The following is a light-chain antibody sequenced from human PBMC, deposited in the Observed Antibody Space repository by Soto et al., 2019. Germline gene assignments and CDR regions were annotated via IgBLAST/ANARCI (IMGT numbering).Light chain of an antibody. V-gene: IGLV3-21*02. Sequence: YELTQPHSVSVAPGLTARISCGRNNTGSKSVHWYQQKPGQAPVLVLFDDSDRPSGIPERFSGSNSGNTATLTISRVEAGDEADYFCQVWDSNTDHVVFGGGTKLTVL. CDR1: NTGSKS. CDR2: DDS. CDR3: QVWDSNTDHVV. J-gene: IGLJ2*01.